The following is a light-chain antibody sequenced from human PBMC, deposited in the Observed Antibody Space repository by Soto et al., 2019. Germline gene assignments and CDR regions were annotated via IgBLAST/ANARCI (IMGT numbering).Light chain of an antibody. V-gene: IGLV2-14*01. J-gene: IGLJ3*02. CDR3: SSYTRSSTWV. CDR2: EVS. CDR1: SSDIGGYNY. Sequence: QSALTQPASVSGSPGQSITISCAGTSSDIGGYNYVSWYQQHPGKAPKVMIYEVSHRSSGVSNRFSGSKSDNTASLTISGLQAEDEADYYCSSYTRSSTWVFGGGTKLTVL.